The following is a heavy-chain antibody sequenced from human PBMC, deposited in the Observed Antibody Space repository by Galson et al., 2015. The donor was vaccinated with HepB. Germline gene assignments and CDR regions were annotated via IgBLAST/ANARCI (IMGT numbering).Heavy chain of an antibody. Sequence: SLRLSCAASGFTFDDYGMSWFRQAPGKGLEWVGFIRSKAYGGTTEYAASVKGRFTISRDDSKSIAYLQMNSLKTEDTAVYYCTREGSGYYYPGYFQHWGQGTLVTVSS. CDR1: GFTFDDYG. CDR2: IRSKAYGGTT. J-gene: IGHJ1*01. CDR3: TREGSGYYYPGYFQH. V-gene: IGHV3-49*03. D-gene: IGHD3-22*01.